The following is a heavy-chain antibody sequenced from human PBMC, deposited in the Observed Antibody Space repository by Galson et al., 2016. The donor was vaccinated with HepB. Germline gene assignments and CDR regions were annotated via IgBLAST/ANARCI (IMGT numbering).Heavy chain of an antibody. CDR1: GXXXSDXX. D-gene: IGHD5-18*01. CDR3: SRDPDTSSKVDF. CDR2: IXSSGTVL. V-gene: IGHV3-11*01. J-gene: IGHJ6*01. Sequence: LRLXCAASGXXXSDXXXSWXXXAPXXGLEPXAYIXSSGTVLYYAASAQGRFTISRDNAKKSLYLQMNGLRADDTGVYYCSRDPDTSSKVDFWGXXTTVXVSS.